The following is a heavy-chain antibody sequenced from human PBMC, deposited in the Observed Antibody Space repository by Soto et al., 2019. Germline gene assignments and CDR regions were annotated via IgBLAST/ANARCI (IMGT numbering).Heavy chain of an antibody. CDR1: GFTFTSYA. CDR3: AKNHDFWSGYYNRVHFDP. J-gene: IGHJ5*02. D-gene: IGHD3-3*01. V-gene: IGHV3-23*01. Sequence: GGSLRLSCAASGFTFTSYAMSWVRQAPGKGLEWVSGISGSGGSTYYADSVKGRFTISRDSSKSTLYLQMNSLRAEDTAVYYCAKNHDFWSGYYNRVHFDPWGQGTLVTVSS. CDR2: ISGSGGST.